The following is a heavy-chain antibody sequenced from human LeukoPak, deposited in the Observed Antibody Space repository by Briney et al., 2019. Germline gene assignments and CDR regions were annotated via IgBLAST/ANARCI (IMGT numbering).Heavy chain of an antibody. CDR3: AKVDDFWSGWYYFDY. CDR2: ISGSGGST. CDR1: GFTFDDYA. V-gene: IGHV3-23*01. Sequence: PGRSLRLSCAASGFTFDDYAMHWVRQAPGKGLEWVSAISGSGGSTYYADSVKGRFTISRDNSKNTLYLQMNSLRAEDTAVYYCAKVDDFWSGWYYFDYWGQGTLVTVSS. D-gene: IGHD3-3*01. J-gene: IGHJ4*02.